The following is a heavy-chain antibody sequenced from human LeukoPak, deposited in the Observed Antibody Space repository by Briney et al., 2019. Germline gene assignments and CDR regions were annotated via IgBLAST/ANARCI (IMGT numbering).Heavy chain of an antibody. CDR3: ARVSKGVLDY. J-gene: IGHJ4*02. V-gene: IGHV6-1*01. D-gene: IGHD3-16*01. CDR1: GDSVSSNSAA. CDR2: TYYRSKWYN. Sequence: SQTLSLTCAISGDSVSSNSAAWHWNRQSPSRGLEWLGRTYYRSKWYNVYAVSVKSRVTINPDTSKNQFSLQLNSVTPEDTAVYYCARVSKGVLDYWGQGTLVTVSS.